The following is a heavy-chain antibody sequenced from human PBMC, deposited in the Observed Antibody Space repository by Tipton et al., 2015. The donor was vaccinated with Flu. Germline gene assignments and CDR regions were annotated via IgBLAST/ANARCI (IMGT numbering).Heavy chain of an antibody. Sequence: TLSLTCTVSGGSIGVTTYYWGWIRQPPGKGLEYIGSVYYTGGTYFNPSLKSRVTVSIDTSKNQFSLKLSSVTAADTAVYFCAREGRNSGGLDYWGQGTLVTVSS. CDR1: GGSIGVTTYY. V-gene: IGHV4-39*07. J-gene: IGHJ4*02. CDR2: VYYTGGT. D-gene: IGHD1-26*01. CDR3: AREGRNSGGLDY.